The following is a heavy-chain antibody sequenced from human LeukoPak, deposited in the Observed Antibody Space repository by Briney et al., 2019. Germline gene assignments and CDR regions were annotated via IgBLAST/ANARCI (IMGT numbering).Heavy chain of an antibody. D-gene: IGHD3-22*01. CDR1: GGSLSSSSYY. J-gene: IGHJ4*02. CDR2: IYYSGTT. V-gene: IGHV4-39*07. CDR3: DGSGYSLGPYYFDY. Sequence: SETLSLTCSVSGGSLSSSSYYWGWIRQPPGKGLEWIGNIYYSGTTYYNPSLKSRVTISVDTSKNQFSLKLSSVTAADTAVYYCDGSGYSLGPYYFDYWGQGTLVTVSS.